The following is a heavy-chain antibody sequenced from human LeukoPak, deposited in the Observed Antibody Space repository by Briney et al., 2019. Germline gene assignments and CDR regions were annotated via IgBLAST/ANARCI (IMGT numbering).Heavy chain of an antibody. CDR3: ARDSNYYGSGSYYNTYYYYYGMDV. V-gene: IGHV3-7*01. J-gene: IGHJ6*02. D-gene: IGHD3-10*01. CDR1: GFTFSSYW. Sequence: GGSLRLSCAASGFTFSSYWMSWVRQAPGKGLEWVANIKQDGSEKYYVDSVKGRFTISRDNAKNSLYLQMNSLRAKDTAVYYCARDSNYYGSGSYYNTYYYYYGMDVWGQGTTVTVSS. CDR2: IKQDGSEK.